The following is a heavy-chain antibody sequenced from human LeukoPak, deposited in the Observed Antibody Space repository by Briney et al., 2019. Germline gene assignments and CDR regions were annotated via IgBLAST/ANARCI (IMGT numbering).Heavy chain of an antibody. J-gene: IGHJ4*02. CDR1: GNYW. CDR3: VSFYETY. Sequence: GGSLRLSCAASGNYWMHWVRQAPGKGLVWVSHINSDGSWTSYADSVKGRFTISKDNAKDTVYLQMNNLRAEDTAVYYCVSFYETYWGRGTLVTVSS. CDR2: INSDGSWT. V-gene: IGHV3-74*01. D-gene: IGHD2-2*01.